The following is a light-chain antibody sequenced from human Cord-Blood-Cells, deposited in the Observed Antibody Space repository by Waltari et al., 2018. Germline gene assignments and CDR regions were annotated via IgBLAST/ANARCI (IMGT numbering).Light chain of an antibody. CDR2: DVS. CDR1: SSDVGGYKY. CDR3: SSYTSSSTWV. J-gene: IGLJ3*02. Sequence: QSALTPPASVSGSPGQSITISCTGTSSDVGGYKYVSWYKQHPGKAPKLMIYDVSNQPSGVSNLFSGSKSGNTASLTISGLQAEDEADYYCSSYTSSSTWVFGGGTKLTVL. V-gene: IGLV2-14*01.